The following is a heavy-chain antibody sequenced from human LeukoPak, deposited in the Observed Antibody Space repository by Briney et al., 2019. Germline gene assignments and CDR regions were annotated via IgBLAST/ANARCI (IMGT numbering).Heavy chain of an antibody. Sequence: PGGSLRLSCAASGFTVSSNYMSWVRQAPGRGLEWVSVIYNGGSTYYADSVKGRFTISRDNSKNTLYLQMNSLRAEDTAVYYCARVLGSYAFDYWGQGILVTVSS. CDR1: GFTVSSNY. V-gene: IGHV3-66*01. J-gene: IGHJ4*02. D-gene: IGHD1-26*01. CDR2: IYNGGST. CDR3: ARVLGSYAFDY.